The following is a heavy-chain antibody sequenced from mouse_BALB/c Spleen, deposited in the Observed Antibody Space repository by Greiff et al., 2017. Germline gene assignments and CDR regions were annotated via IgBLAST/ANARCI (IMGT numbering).Heavy chain of an antibody. V-gene: IGHV1S81*02. CDR1: GYTFTSYY. CDR2: INPSNGGT. CDR3: TRDGNYVRFAY. Sequence: QVQLQQSGAELVKPGASVKLSCKASGYTFTSYYMYWVKQRPGQGLEWIGEINPSNGGTNFNEKFKSKATLTVDKSSSTAYMQLSSLTSEDSAVYYCTRDGNYVRFAYWGQGTLVTVSA. D-gene: IGHD2-1*01. J-gene: IGHJ3*01.